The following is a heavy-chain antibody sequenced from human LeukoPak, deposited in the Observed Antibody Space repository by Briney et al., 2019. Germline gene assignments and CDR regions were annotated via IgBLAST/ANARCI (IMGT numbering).Heavy chain of an antibody. CDR1: GFTYSSYD. Sequence: GGSLRLSCAASGFTYSSYDMSWVRQAPGKGLEWVSGISGGGVSTYYADSVKGRFTISRDNSKNTLYLQMSSLRDEDTAVYYCVKGGSGNFAGPPDPWGQGTLVTVSS. V-gene: IGHV3-23*01. CDR2: ISGGGVST. CDR3: VKGGSGNFAGPPDP. D-gene: IGHD1-26*01. J-gene: IGHJ5*02.